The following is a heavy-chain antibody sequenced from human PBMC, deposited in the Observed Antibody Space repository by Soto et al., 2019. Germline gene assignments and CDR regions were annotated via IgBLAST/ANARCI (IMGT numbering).Heavy chain of an antibody. CDR3: AKSCADASDFGDYYYYGMDV. CDR1: GFTFSSYG. V-gene: IGHV3-30*18. J-gene: IGHJ6*02. Sequence: PXGSLRLSCAASGFTFSSYGMHWVRQAPGKGLDWVAVISYDGSNKYYADSVKGRFTISRDNSKNTLYLQMNSLRAEDTAVYYCAKSCADASDFGDYYYYGMDVWGQGTTVTVSS. CDR2: ISYDGSNK. D-gene: IGHD3-16*01.